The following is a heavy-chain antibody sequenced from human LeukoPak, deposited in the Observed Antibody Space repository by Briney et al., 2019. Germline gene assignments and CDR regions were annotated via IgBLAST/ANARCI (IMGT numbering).Heavy chain of an antibody. CDR2: ISGSGGST. Sequence: GGSLRLSCAASGFTFSSYAMSWVRQAPGKGLEWVSAISGSGGSTYYADSVKGRFTISRDNSKNTLYLQMNSLRAEDTAVYYCAKDRDIVVLPAARANWFDPWGQGTLVTVSS. J-gene: IGHJ5*02. CDR3: AKDRDIVVLPAARANWFDP. CDR1: GFTFSSYA. V-gene: IGHV3-23*01. D-gene: IGHD2-2*01.